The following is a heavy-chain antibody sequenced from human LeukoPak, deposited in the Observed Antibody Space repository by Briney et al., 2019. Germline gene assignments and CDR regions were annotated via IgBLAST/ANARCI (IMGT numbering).Heavy chain of an antibody. CDR1: GDSISPSSYF. V-gene: IGHV4-39*01. D-gene: IGHD3-22*01. Sequence: SETLSLTCTVSGDSISPSSYFWAWLRQSPGKGLEWIGNIFYSGRAYYNPSLESRVTMSIDTSKNQFSLNLNSVTATDTAVYYCARRQYYDGVDCWGQGTLVTVSS. CDR2: IFYSGRA. J-gene: IGHJ4*02. CDR3: ARRQYYDGVDC.